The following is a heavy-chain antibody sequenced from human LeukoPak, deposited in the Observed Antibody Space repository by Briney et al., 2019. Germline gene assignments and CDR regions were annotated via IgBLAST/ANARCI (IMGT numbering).Heavy chain of an antibody. CDR2: SYHSGST. CDR1: GYSISSGSY. Sequence: PETLSLTCAVSGYSISSGSYRGWLRPPPGEGLEWIGSSYHSGSTYYTHSPKSRLTISRDTFKNKFYLKMNSVTAPDTAVYYCARTTRFLEWSNLAYYYMDVWGKGTTVTVSS. J-gene: IGHJ6*03. V-gene: IGHV4-38-2*01. D-gene: IGHD3-3*01. CDR3: ARTTRFLEWSNLAYYYMDV.